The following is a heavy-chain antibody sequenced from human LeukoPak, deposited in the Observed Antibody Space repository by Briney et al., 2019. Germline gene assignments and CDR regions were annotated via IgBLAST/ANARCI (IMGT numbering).Heavy chain of an antibody. D-gene: IGHD5-24*01. CDR3: GVMATSDFDY. CDR1: GFTVNTKY. Sequence: GGSLRLSCAVSGFTVNTKYMSWVRQAPGKGLEWVSYISTSGSTIYYADSVKGRFTISRDNAKNSLYLQMNSLRAEDTAVYYCGVMATSDFDYWGQGTLITVSS. CDR2: ISTSGSTI. V-gene: IGHV3-11*04. J-gene: IGHJ4*02.